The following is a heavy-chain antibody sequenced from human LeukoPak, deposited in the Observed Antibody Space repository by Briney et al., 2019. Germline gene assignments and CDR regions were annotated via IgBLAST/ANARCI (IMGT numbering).Heavy chain of an antibody. CDR2: IKQDGRDK. V-gene: IGHV3-7*01. Sequence: GGSLRLSCAASGFTFSRYWMTWVRQAPGKGLEWVANIKQDGRDKYSVDSVRGRFTISKDNAKSSLYLQMNSLEDEDTAVYYCARIVRGIVMPQNAFDVWGQGTKVTVSS. CDR3: ARIVRGIVMPQNAFDV. J-gene: IGHJ3*01. D-gene: IGHD3-22*01. CDR1: GFTFSRYW.